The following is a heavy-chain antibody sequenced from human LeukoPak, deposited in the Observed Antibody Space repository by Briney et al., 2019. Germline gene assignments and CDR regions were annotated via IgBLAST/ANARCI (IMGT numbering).Heavy chain of an antibody. V-gene: IGHV1-46*01. D-gene: IGHD3-3*01. Sequence: TLNASSKASGFTFTSYYISWVRQAPGQGLDWMGVVNSSGGNTIYAQKSQGRVTLTRDTSPSTVYMELSSLRSEDTAVYHCARAGVGPPPRKAFYIWGQGTMVTVSS. CDR2: VNSSGGNT. CDR1: GFTFTSYY. J-gene: IGHJ3*02. CDR3: ARAGVGPPPRKAFYI.